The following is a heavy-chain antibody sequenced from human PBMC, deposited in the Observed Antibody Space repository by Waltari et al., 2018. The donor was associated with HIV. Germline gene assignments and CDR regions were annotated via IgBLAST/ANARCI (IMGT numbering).Heavy chain of an antibody. V-gene: IGHV1-46*01. CDR2: INPRGGST. CDR1: GYTFTSYY. CDR3: ASPRYGSGSYYNRGRGDYYGMDV. Sequence: QVQLVQSGAEVKKPGASVKVSCKASGYTFTSYYMHWVRQAPGQGLEWMGIINPRGGSTSYAQKIQGRVTMNRYTSTSTVYMELSSLRSEDTAVYYCASPRYGSGSYYNRGRGDYYGMDVWGQGTTVTVSS. D-gene: IGHD3-10*01. J-gene: IGHJ6*02.